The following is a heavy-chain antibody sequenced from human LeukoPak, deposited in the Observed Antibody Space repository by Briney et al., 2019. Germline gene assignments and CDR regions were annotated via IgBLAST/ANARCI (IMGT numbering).Heavy chain of an antibody. J-gene: IGHJ5*02. CDR1: GDSVSSNSAA. Sequence: SQTLSLTCALSGDSVSSNSAAWNWTRQSPSRGLEWLGRTYYRSKWYNDYAVSVKSRITINPDTSKNQFSLQLNSVTPEDTAVYYCARESWDIEGYNWFDPWGQGTLVTVSS. D-gene: IGHD2-15*01. CDR3: ARESWDIEGYNWFDP. CDR2: TYYRSKWYN. V-gene: IGHV6-1*01.